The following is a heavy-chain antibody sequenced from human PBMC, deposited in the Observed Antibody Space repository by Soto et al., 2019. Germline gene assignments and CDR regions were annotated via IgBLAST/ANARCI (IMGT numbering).Heavy chain of an antibody. CDR2: IYYSGST. J-gene: IGHJ5*02. V-gene: IGHV4-39*01. CDR3: ASLYCSGGSCYRAGRWFDP. CDR1: GGSISSSSYY. Sequence: SETLSLTCTVSGGSISSSSYYWGWIRQPPGKGLEWIGSIYYSGSTYYNPSLKSRVTISVDTSKNQFSLKLSSVTAADTAVYYCASLYCSGGSCYRAGRWFDPWGQGTLVTVSS. D-gene: IGHD2-15*01.